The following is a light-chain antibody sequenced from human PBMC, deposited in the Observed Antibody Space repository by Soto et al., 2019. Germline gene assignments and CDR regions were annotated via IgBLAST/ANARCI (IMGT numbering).Light chain of an antibody. Sequence: QAVVTQPPSASASLGASVTLTCTLSSGYSNYRVDWYQQRPGKGPRFVMRVGTGGIEGSKGDGIPDRFSVLGSGLNRYLTIKNIQEEDESDFHCGADHGSGSNFVIIFGGGTKVTVL. CDR3: GADHGSGSNFVII. CDR2: VGTGGIEG. CDR1: SGYSNYR. V-gene: IGLV9-49*02. J-gene: IGLJ2*01.